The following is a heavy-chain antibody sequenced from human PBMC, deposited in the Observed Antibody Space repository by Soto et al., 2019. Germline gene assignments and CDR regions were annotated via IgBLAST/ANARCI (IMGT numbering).Heavy chain of an antibody. V-gene: IGHV1-58*01. CDR3: AAGGSSSWIQLWLREDAFDI. J-gene: IGHJ3*02. CDR2: IVVGSGNT. D-gene: IGHD5-18*01. CDR1: GFTFTSSA. Sequence: QMQLVQSGPEVKKPGTSVKVSCKASGFTFTSSAVQWVRQARGQRLEWIGWIVVGSGNTNYAQKFQERVTITRDMSTSTAYMELSSLRSEDTAVYYCAAGGSSSWIQLWLREDAFDIWGQGTMVTVSS.